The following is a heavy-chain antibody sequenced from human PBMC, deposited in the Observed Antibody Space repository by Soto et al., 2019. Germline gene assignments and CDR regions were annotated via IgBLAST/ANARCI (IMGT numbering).Heavy chain of an antibody. Sequence: PSETLSLTCIVSGESISSSSYYWGWIRHPPGKGLEWIGSIYYIGRTYYNPSFKSRVTISIDTSKNQFSLKLSSVTATDTAVYYCARQRTTVVTQAYFDHWGQGPLVTVSS. D-gene: IGHD2-21*02. CDR1: GESISSSSYY. CDR3: ARQRTTVVTQAYFDH. V-gene: IGHV4-39*01. J-gene: IGHJ4*02. CDR2: IYYIGRT.